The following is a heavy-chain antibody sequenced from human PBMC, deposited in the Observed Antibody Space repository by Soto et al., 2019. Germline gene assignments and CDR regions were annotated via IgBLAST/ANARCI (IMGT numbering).Heavy chain of an antibody. Sequence: GGSLRLSCAASGFTFSTYAFSWVRQAPGKGLEWVSAISANGQGIYYADSVRGRFTISRDNSKNTIFLHMDSLRAEDTAVYYCAKDRNYPRDQFHYWGQGXLVTVPS. CDR1: GFTFSTYA. CDR2: ISANGQGI. D-gene: IGHD1-7*01. V-gene: IGHV3-23*01. J-gene: IGHJ4*02. CDR3: AKDRNYPRDQFHY.